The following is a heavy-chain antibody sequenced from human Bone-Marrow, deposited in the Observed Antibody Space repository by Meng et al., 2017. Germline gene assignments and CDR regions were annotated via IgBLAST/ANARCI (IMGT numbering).Heavy chain of an antibody. D-gene: IGHD2-2*01. J-gene: IGHJ4*02. V-gene: IGHV4-34*01. CDR2: INHSGST. Sequence: QVQLQQWGAGLLKPSETLSLTCAVYGGSFSGYYWSWIRQPPGKGLEWIGEINHSGSTNYNPSLKSRVTMSVDTSKNQFSLKLSSVTAADTAVYYCARDCSSSSCSLDYWGQGTLVTASS. CDR1: GGSFSGYY. CDR3: ARDCSSSSCSLDY.